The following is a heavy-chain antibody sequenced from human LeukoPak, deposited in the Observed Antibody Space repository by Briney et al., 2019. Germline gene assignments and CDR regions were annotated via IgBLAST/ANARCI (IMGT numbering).Heavy chain of an antibody. Sequence: GGSLRLSCEASGFTFSNFWMNWVCQTPRKGLEWLANIEPDGTDKVYLDSVKGRFTISRDNAKKSVYLQLNSLRAEDTAVYYCARGRGSYYDTTGGLDYWGQGTLVTVSS. D-gene: IGHD3-22*01. CDR2: IEPDGTDK. V-gene: IGHV3-7*03. CDR1: GFTFSNFW. J-gene: IGHJ4*02. CDR3: ARGRGSYYDTTGGLDY.